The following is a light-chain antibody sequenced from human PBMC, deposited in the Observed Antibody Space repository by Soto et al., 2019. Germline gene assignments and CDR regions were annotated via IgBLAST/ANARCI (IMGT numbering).Light chain of an antibody. CDR3: QQSYSTPLT. Sequence: DIQMTQSPSSLSASVGDRVTITCLASQSISSYLNWYQQKPGKAPKLLIYAASSLQSGVPSRFSGSGSGTDFTLTISSLQPEDFATYYCQQSYSTPLTCGGGTKGDIK. V-gene: IGKV1-39*01. CDR2: AAS. J-gene: IGKJ4*01. CDR1: QSISSY.